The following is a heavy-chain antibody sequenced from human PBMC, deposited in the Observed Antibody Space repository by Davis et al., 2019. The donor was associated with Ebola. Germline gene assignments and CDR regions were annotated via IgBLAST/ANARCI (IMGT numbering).Heavy chain of an antibody. J-gene: IGHJ4*02. CDR2: IKSKTDGGTT. CDR3: TADYYDSSGLTDY. CDR1: GFTFSNYA. Sequence: GESLKISCAASGFTFSNYAMTWFRQAPGKGLEWVGRIKSKTDGGTTDYAAPVKGRFTISRDDSKNTLYLQMNSLKTEDTAVYYCTADYYDSSGLTDYWGQGTLVTVSS. V-gene: IGHV3-15*01. D-gene: IGHD3-22*01.